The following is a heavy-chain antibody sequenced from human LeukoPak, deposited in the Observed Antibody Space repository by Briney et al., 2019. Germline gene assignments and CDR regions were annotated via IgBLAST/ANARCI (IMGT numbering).Heavy chain of an antibody. J-gene: IGHJ4*02. CDR2: IYTSGST. D-gene: IGHD6-19*01. V-gene: IGHV4-61*02. CDR1: GGSISSGSYY. Sequence: SETLSLTCTVSGGSISSGSYYWSWIRQPAGKGLEWIGRIYTSGSTNYNPSLKSRVTISVDTSKNQFSLKLSSVTAADTAVYYCARTTNTVAGRAYLDYWGQGTLVTVSS. CDR3: ARTTNTVAGRAYLDY.